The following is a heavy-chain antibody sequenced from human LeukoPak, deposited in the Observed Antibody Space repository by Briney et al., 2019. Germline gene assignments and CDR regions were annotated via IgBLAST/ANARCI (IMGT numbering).Heavy chain of an antibody. J-gene: IGHJ4*02. CDR3: ARGRNYDSSGYYYVSYYFDY. CDR1: GGSFSGYY. V-gene: IGHV4-34*01. D-gene: IGHD3-22*01. CDR2: INHSGST. Sequence: PSETLSLTCAVYGGSFSGYYWSWIRQPPGEGLEWIGEINHSGSTNYNPSLKSRVTISVDTSKNQFSLKLSSVTAADTAVYYCARGRNYDSSGYYYVSYYFDYWGQGTLVTVSS.